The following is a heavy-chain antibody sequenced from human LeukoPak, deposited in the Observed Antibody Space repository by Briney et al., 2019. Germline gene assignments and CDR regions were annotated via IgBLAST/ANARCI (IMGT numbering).Heavy chain of an antibody. V-gene: IGHV3-43D*03. D-gene: IGHD3-22*01. CDR2: ISWDGGST. Sequence: GGSLRLSCTASGFKFDDYGMTWVRQAPGKGLEWVSLISWDGGSTYYADSVKGRFTISRDNSKNSLYLQMNSLRAEDTALYYCAKDMSYYDSSGKDYWGQGTLVTVSS. CDR3: AKDMSYYDSSGKDY. CDR1: GFKFDDYG. J-gene: IGHJ4*02.